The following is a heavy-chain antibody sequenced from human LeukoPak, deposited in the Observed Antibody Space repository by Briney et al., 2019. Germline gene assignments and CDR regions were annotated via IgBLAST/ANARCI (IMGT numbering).Heavy chain of an antibody. V-gene: IGHV4-4*07. CDR3: ASEDYDFWSCRQRYYFDY. Sequence: SETLSLTCTVSGGSISSYYWSWIRQPAGKGLEWIGRLYTSGSTNYNPSLKSRVTMSVDTSKNQFSLKLSSVTAADTAVYYCASEDYDFWSCRQRYYFDYWGQGTLVTVSS. CDR2: LYTSGST. D-gene: IGHD3-3*01. J-gene: IGHJ4*02. CDR1: GGSISSYY.